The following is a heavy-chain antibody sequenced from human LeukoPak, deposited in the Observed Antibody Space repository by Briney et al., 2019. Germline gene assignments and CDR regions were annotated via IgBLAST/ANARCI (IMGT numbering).Heavy chain of an antibody. CDR2: ISYDGSNK. V-gene: IGHV3-30*03. J-gene: IGHJ4*02. CDR1: GFTFSSYG. Sequence: GGSLRLSCAASGFTFSSYGMHWVRQAPGKGLEWVAVISYDGSNKYYADSVKGRFTISRDNSKNTLYLQMNSLRAEDTAVYYCARAPTRYNWNDEHYWGQGTLVTVSS. D-gene: IGHD1-1*01. CDR3: ARAPTRYNWNDEHY.